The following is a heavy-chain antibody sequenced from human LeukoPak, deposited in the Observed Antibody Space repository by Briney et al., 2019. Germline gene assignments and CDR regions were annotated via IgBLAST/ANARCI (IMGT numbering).Heavy chain of an antibody. CDR2: IYSGGST. V-gene: IGHV3-53*01. CDR1: GFTVSSNY. CDR3: AGGSGSYYVSAFDI. Sequence: GGSLRLSCAASGFTVSSNYMSWVRQAPGKGLEWVSVIYSGGSTYYADSVKGRFTISRDNSKNTLYLQMNSLRAEDTAVYYCAGGSGSYYVSAFDIWGQGTMVTVSP. J-gene: IGHJ3*02. D-gene: IGHD3-10*01.